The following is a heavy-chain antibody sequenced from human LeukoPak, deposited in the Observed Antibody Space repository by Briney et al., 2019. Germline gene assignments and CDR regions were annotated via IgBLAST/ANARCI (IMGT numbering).Heavy chain of an antibody. V-gene: IGHV4-59*11. CDR2: IYYSGST. D-gene: IGHD6-13*01. CDR1: GGSISSHY. CDR3: ARVGGGQQLVASPLYYLDY. J-gene: IGHJ4*02. Sequence: SETLSLTCTVSGGSISSHYWSWVRQPPGKGLEWIGYIYYSGSTKYNPSLKSRVTISVDTSKNQFSLKLSSVTAADTAVYYCARVGGGQQLVASPLYYLDYWGQGTLVTVSS.